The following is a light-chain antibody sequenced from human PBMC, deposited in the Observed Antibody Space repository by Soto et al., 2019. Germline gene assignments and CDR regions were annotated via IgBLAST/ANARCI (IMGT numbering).Light chain of an antibody. CDR2: GAS. V-gene: IGKV3-15*01. J-gene: IGKJ2*01. CDR3: QQYNNWPPYT. CDR1: QSVSSN. Sequence: ETVMTQSPATLSVSPGERATLSCRASQSVSSNLAWYQQKPGQAPRLLIYGASTRATGIPGRFSGSGSGTEFTLTISSLQSEDFAVYYCQQYNNWPPYTFGQGTKLEIK.